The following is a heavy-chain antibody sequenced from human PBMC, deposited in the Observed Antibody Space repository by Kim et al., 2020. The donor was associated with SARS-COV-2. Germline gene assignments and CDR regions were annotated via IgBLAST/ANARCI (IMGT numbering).Heavy chain of an antibody. V-gene: IGHV3-23*01. CDR2: ISGSGGST. CDR1: GFTFSSYA. CDR3: AKDSAITIFGVAPIYYYGMDV. J-gene: IGHJ6*02. Sequence: GGSLRLSCAASGFTFSSYAMSWVRQAPGKGLEWVSAISGSGGSTYYADSVKGRFTISRDNPKNTLYLQMNSLRAEDTAVYYCAKDSAITIFGVAPIYYYGMDVWGQGTTVTVSS. D-gene: IGHD3-3*01.